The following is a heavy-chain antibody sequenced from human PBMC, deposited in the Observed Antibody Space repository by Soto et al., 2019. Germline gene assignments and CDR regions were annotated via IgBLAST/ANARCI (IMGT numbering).Heavy chain of an antibody. D-gene: IGHD2-15*01. J-gene: IGHJ3*02. CDR2: IKQDASEK. Sequence: EVQLVESGGGLVQPGGSLRLSCAASGFTFSNYWMTWVRQAPGKGLEWVASIKQDASEKQYVDSVKGRFTISRDNAHNSVYLQMNCLRAEDTAVYYCAKVVVLADTGAFDIWGQGTMVTVSS. CDR3: AKVVVLADTGAFDI. CDR1: GFTFSNYW. V-gene: IGHV3-7*01.